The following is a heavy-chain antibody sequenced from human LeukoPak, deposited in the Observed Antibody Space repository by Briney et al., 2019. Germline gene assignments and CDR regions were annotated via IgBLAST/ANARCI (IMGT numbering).Heavy chain of an antibody. CDR2: IYYSGST. CDR3: ARKESMVRGGEFDY. V-gene: IGHV4-39*01. CDR1: GGSISSSSYY. Sequence: SETLSLTCTVSGGSISSSSYYWGWIRQPPGKGLEWIGSIYYSGSTYYNPSLKSRVTISVDTSKNQFSLKLSSVTAADTAVYYCARKESMVRGGEFDYWGQGTLVTVPS. D-gene: IGHD3-10*01. J-gene: IGHJ4*02.